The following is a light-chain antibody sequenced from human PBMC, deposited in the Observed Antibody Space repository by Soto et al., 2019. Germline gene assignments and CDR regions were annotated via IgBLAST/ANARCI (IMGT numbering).Light chain of an antibody. CDR3: QQYHSYSPT. Sequence: DIQMTQSPSTVSASVRERFSITCRASQDIDIFLAWYQQKPGKAPNLLIYDASTLESGVPSRFSGSGSGTEFTLTIIGLQPDDLATYYCQQYHSYSPTFGQGTKVDIK. J-gene: IGKJ1*01. CDR2: DAS. V-gene: IGKV1-5*01. CDR1: QDIDIF.